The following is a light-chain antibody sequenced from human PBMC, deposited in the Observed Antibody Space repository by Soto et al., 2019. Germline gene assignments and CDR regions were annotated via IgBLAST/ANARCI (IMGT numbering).Light chain of an antibody. CDR1: SSNIGSNC. V-gene: IGLV1-47*01. CDR2: RDN. CDR3: ASWDDSLSVYV. Sequence: QSVLTQPPSASGTPGQRVTISCSGSSSNIGSNCVSWYQHLPGTAPTLLIYRDNQRPSGVPDRFSSSKSGTSASLAISGLRYDDEDDYYCASWDDSLSVYVFGTGTKLTVL. J-gene: IGLJ1*01.